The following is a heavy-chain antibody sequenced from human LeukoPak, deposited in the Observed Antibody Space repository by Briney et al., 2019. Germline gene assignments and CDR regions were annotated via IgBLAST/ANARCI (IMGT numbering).Heavy chain of an antibody. D-gene: IGHD2-2*01. Sequence: ASVKVSCKASGGTFSSYAISWVRQAPGQGLEWMGGIIPIFGTANYAQKFQGRVTITADESTSTAYMELSSLRSEDTAVYYSARGDIVVVPAAIGSGFDYWGQGTLVTVSS. V-gene: IGHV1-69*13. J-gene: IGHJ4*02. CDR2: IIPIFGTA. CDR1: GGTFSSYA. CDR3: ARGDIVVVPAAIGSGFDY.